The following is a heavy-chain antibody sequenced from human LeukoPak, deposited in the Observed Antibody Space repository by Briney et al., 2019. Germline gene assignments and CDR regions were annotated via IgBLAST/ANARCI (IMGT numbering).Heavy chain of an antibody. J-gene: IGHJ6*04. D-gene: IGHD3-10*02. CDR3: AELGITMIGGV. CDR2: ISSSGSTI. Sequence: GESLRLSCAASGFTFSSYAMNWVRQAPGKGLEWVSYISSSGSTIYYADSVKGRFTISRDNAKNSLYLQMNSLRAEDTAVYYCAELGITMIGGVWGKGTTVTISS. CDR1: GFTFSSYA. V-gene: IGHV3-48*03.